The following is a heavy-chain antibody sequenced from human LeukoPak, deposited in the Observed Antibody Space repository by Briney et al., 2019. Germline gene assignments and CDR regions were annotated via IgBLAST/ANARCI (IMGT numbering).Heavy chain of an antibody. CDR3: ARGPRPSTIAVAGEFDY. D-gene: IGHD6-19*01. Sequence: PSETLSLTCTVSGGSISSGSYYWSWIRQPAGKGLEWIGRIYTSGSTNYNPSLKSRVTISVDTSKNQFSLKLSSVTAADTAVYYCARGPRPSTIAVAGEFDYWGQGTLVTVSS. J-gene: IGHJ4*01. CDR2: IYTSGST. CDR1: GGSISSGSYY. V-gene: IGHV4-61*02.